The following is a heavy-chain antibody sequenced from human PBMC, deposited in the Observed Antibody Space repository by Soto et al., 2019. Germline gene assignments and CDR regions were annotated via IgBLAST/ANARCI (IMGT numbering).Heavy chain of an antibody. CDR3: ASPYCSSTSCPPHDAFDI. V-gene: IGHV3-33*01. J-gene: IGHJ3*02. Sequence: QVQLVESGGGVVQPGRSLRLSCAASGFTFSSYGMHWVRQAPGKGLEWVAVIWYDGSNKYYADSVKGRFTISRDNSKNTRYLQMHSLRADDTAVYYCASPYCSSTSCPPHDAFDIWGQGTMVTVSS. CDR1: GFTFSSYG. D-gene: IGHD2-2*01. CDR2: IWYDGSNK.